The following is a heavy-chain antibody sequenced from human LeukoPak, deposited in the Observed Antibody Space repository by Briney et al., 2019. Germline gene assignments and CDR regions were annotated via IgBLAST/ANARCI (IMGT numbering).Heavy chain of an antibody. Sequence: ASVTVSCKASGGTFSSYAISWVRQAPGQGLEWMGGIIPIFGTANYAQKFQGRVTITADESTSTAYMELSSLRSEDTAVYYCARTPPGYYDSSGYLYYFDYWGQGTLVTVSS. CDR2: IIPIFGTA. V-gene: IGHV1-69*13. D-gene: IGHD3-22*01. CDR3: ARTPPGYYDSSGYLYYFDY. J-gene: IGHJ4*02. CDR1: GGTFSSYA.